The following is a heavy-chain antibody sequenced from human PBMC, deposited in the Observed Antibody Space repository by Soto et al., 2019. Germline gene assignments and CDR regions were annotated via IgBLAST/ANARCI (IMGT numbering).Heavy chain of an antibody. Sequence: ASVKVSCKASGYTFTSYGISWVRQAPGQGLEWMGWISAYNGNTNYAQKLQGRVTMTTDTSTSTAYMELRSLRSDDTAVYHCARDPHIVVVPAAAELFDYWGQGTQVTVSS. CDR2: ISAYNGNT. CDR1: GYTFTSYG. J-gene: IGHJ4*02. D-gene: IGHD2-2*01. V-gene: IGHV1-18*01. CDR3: ARDPHIVVVPAAAELFDY.